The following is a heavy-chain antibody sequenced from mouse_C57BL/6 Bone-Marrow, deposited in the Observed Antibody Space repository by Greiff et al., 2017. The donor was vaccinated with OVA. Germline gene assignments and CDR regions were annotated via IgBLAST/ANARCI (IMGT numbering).Heavy chain of an antibody. CDR3: ARSEDYDWTWFAY. CDR1: GYAFSSSW. J-gene: IGHJ3*01. CDR2: IYPGDGDT. D-gene: IGHD2-4*01. Sequence: LQESGPELVKPGASVKISCKASGYAFSSSWMNWVKQRPGKGLEWIGRIYPGDGDTNYNGKFKGKATLTADKSSSTAYMQLSSLTSEDSAVYFCARSEDYDWTWFAYWGQGTLVTVSA. V-gene: IGHV1-82*01.